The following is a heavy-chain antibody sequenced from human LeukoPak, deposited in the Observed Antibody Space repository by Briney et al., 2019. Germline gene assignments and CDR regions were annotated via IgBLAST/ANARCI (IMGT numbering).Heavy chain of an antibody. Sequence: PGGPLSLSCAVSGFPFSDFAMSWVRQAPGKGLEWVSTISGGGDNTYFADSVKGRFTISRDNSKNTLFLQMDSLRAEDTAVYYCAKFEGALLGNYYMVVWGKGTTVTVSS. CDR1: GFPFSDFA. V-gene: IGHV3-23*01. J-gene: IGHJ6*03. CDR3: AKFEGALLGNYYMVV. CDR2: ISGGGDNT.